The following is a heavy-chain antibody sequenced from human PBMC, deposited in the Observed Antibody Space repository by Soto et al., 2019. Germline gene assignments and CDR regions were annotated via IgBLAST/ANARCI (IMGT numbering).Heavy chain of an antibody. D-gene: IGHD3-3*01. J-gene: IGHJ4*02. Sequence: GGSLRLSCAASGFTFSSYAMSWVRQAPGKGLEWVSAISGSGGSTYYADSVKGRFTISRDNSKNTLYLQMNSLRAEDTAVYYCAKIITIFGVVNKPFDYWGQGTLVTVSS. CDR3: AKIITIFGVVNKPFDY. CDR1: GFTFSSYA. V-gene: IGHV3-23*01. CDR2: ISGSGGST.